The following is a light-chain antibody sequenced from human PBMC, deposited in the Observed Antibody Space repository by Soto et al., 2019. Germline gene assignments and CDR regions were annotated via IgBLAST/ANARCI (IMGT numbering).Light chain of an antibody. V-gene: IGKV3-20*01. CDR1: QSVSSSY. J-gene: IGKJ1*01. Sequence: EIVLTQSPGTLSLSPGERATLSCRASQSVSSSYLAWYQQKPGQAPRLLIHGASSRATGIPDRISGSGSGTDFTLTISRLEPEDFAVYYCQQYGSSPWWTFGQGTKVDIK. CDR2: GAS. CDR3: QQYGSSPWWT.